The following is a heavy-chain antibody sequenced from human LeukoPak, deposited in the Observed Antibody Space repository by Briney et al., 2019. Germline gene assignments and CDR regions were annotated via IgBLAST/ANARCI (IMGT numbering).Heavy chain of an antibody. V-gene: IGHV3-21*01. CDR2: ITSSSSYI. D-gene: IGHD3-22*01. Sequence: GGSLRLSCAASGFTFSSYSMNWVRQAPGKGLEWVSSITSSSSYIYYADSVKGRFTISRDNAKNSLYLQMSSLRAEDTAVYYCARHVVAVGFDYWGQGTLVTVSS. CDR3: ARHVVAVGFDY. CDR1: GFTFSSYS. J-gene: IGHJ4*02.